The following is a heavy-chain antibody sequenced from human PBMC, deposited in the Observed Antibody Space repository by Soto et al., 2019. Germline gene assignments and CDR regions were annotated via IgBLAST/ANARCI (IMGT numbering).Heavy chain of an antibody. V-gene: IGHV3-23*01. D-gene: IGHD3-10*01. CDR2: ISGSGGST. Sequence: GGSLRLSCAASGFTFSSYAMSWVRQAPGKGLEWVSAISGSGGSTYYADSVKGRLTISRDNSKNTLYLQMNSLRAEDTAVYYCARTPKIGYGMAVWGQGTTVTVSS. CDR3: ARTPKIGYGMAV. J-gene: IGHJ6*02. CDR1: GFTFSSYA.